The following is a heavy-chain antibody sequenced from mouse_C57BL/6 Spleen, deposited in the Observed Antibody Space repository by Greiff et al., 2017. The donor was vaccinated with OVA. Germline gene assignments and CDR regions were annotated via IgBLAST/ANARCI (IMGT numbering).Heavy chain of an antibody. CDR3: ARAHYYGSLYYFDY. CDR2: IDPSDSYT. CDR1: GYTFTSYW. J-gene: IGHJ2*01. D-gene: IGHD1-1*01. Sequence: VQLQQPGAELVMPGASVKLSCKASGYTFTSYWMHWVKQRPGQGLEWIGEIDPSDSYTNYNQKFKGKSTLTVDKSSSTAYMQLSSLTSEDSAVYYCARAHYYGSLYYFDYWGQGTTLTVSS. V-gene: IGHV1-69*01.